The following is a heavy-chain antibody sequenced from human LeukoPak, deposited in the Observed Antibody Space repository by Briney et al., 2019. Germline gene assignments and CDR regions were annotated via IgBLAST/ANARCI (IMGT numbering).Heavy chain of an antibody. Sequence: SETLSLTCTVSGGSISSGDYYWSWIRQPPGKDLEWIGYIYYSGSTYYNPSLKSRVIISLDTSKNQFSLKLSSVTAADTAVYYCASGGFGGVIPLVRIWGQGTMVTVSS. V-gene: IGHV4-30-4*01. CDR1: GGSISSGDYY. CDR2: IYYSGST. J-gene: IGHJ3*02. D-gene: IGHD3-16*02. CDR3: ASGGFGGVIPLVRI.